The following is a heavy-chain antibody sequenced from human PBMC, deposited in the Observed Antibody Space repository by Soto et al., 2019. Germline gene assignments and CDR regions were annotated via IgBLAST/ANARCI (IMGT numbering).Heavy chain of an antibody. CDR3: AAGYCSGGSCYGGHYYYYGMDV. V-gene: IGHV3-23*01. D-gene: IGHD2-15*01. CDR2: ISGSGGST. J-gene: IGHJ6*02. Sequence: GGSLRLSCAASGFTFSSYAMSLVRQAPGKGLEWVSAISGSGGSTYYADSVKGRFTISRDNSKNTLYLQMNSLRAEDTAVYYCAAGYCSGGSCYGGHYYYYGMDVWGQGTTVIGSS. CDR1: GFTFSSYA.